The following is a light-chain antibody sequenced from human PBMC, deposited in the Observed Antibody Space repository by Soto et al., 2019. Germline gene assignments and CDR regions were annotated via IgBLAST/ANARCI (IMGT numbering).Light chain of an antibody. CDR3: QHYNNWPPYS. Sequence: ETVMTQSPDTLSVSPGESATLSCRASQDVSTNLAWFHQKPGQTPRLVLYGASKRATGIPARFSGSGSGRHFTLTISSLQSEDFGVYYCQHYNNWPPYSFGQGTIVEIK. J-gene: IGKJ2*03. CDR1: QDVSTN. CDR2: GAS. V-gene: IGKV3-15*01.